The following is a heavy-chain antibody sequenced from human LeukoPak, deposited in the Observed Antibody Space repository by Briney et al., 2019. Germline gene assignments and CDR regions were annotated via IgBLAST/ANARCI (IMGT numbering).Heavy chain of an antibody. V-gene: IGHV3-30-3*01. CDR3: AREDIVVVTASNSVCYYYYGMDV. D-gene: IGHD2-21*02. J-gene: IGHJ6*02. CDR2: ISYDGSNK. Sequence: QPGRSLRLSCAASGFTFSSYAMHWVRQAPGKGLEWVAVISYDGSNKYYADSVKGRFTISRDNSKNTLYLQMNSLRAEDTAVYYCAREDIVVVTASNSVCYYYYGMDVWGQGTTVTVSS. CDR1: GFTFSSYA.